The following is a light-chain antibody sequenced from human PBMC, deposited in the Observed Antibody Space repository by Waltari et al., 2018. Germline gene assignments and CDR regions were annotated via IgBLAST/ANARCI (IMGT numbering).Light chain of an antibody. CDR3: QHYVTLPVT. CDR1: QSVGRS. J-gene: IGKJ1*01. CDR2: GAS. V-gene: IGKV3-20*01. Sequence: EIVLTQSPGTLSLSPGDGATLSGRTSQSVGRSLAWYQQKRGQAPRLLIYGASSRATGIPDRFSGSGSGTDFSLTISRLEPEDFAVYYCQHYVTLPVTFGQGTKVEIK.